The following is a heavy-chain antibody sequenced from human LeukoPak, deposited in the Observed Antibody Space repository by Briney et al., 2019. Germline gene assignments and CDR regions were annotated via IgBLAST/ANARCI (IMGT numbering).Heavy chain of an antibody. CDR2: ISAYNGNT. Sequence: ASAKVSCKASGYTFTSYGISWVRQAPGQGLEWMGWISAYNGNTNYAQKLQGRVTMTTDTSTSTAYMELRSLRSDDTAVYYCARDQESFYYDSSGYYAYWGQGTLVTVSS. CDR3: ARDQESFYYDSSGYYAY. J-gene: IGHJ4*02. V-gene: IGHV1-18*01. D-gene: IGHD3-22*01. CDR1: GYTFTSYG.